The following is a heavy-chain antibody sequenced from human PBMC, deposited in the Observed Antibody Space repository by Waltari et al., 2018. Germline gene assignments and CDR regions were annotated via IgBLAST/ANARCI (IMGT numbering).Heavy chain of an antibody. CDR1: GIIFSSHW. J-gene: IGHJ4*02. CDR2: IRSDGDYT. V-gene: IGHV3-74*01. D-gene: IGHD4-17*01. Sequence: EVHLVESGGGLVEPGGSLRLSCAASGIIFSSHWMHWVRQVPGKGPIWVSRIRSDGDYTDYTGSVRGRFTISRDNAKNMLYLDMNSLRVEDTGVYYCATRDYGDYLNLEFWGQGTLVTVSS. CDR3: ATRDYGDYLNLEF.